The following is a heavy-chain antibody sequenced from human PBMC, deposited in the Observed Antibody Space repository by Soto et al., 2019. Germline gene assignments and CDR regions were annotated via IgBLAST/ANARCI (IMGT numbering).Heavy chain of an antibody. Sequence: SETLSLTCAVYGGSFSGYYWSWIRQPPGKGLEWIGEINHSGSTNYNPSLKSRVTISVDTSKNQFSLKLSSVTAADTAVYYCARGRSGDDYARPAYYFDVWGQGTLVTVSS. V-gene: IGHV4-34*01. CDR3: ARGRSGDDYARPAYYFDV. D-gene: IGHD5-12*01. CDR2: INHSGST. J-gene: IGHJ4*02. CDR1: GGSFSGYY.